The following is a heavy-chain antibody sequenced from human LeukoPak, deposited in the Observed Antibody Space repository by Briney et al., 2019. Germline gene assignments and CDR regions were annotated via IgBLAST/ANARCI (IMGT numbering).Heavy chain of an antibody. D-gene: IGHD6-13*01. Sequence: ASVKVSCEASGYTFTSYYMHWVRQAPGQGLEWMGIINPSGGRTSYAQKFQGRVTMSRDTSTSTVYMELSSLRSEDTAVYYCARDLVQRPGTAAAALGNYYYGMDVWGQGTTVTVSS. CDR1: GYTFTSYY. CDR2: INPSGGRT. V-gene: IGHV1-46*01. J-gene: IGHJ6*02. CDR3: ARDLVQRPGTAAAALGNYYYGMDV.